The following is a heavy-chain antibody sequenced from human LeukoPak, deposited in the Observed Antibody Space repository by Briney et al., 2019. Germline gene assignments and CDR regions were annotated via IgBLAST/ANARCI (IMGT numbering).Heavy chain of an antibody. J-gene: IGHJ4*02. CDR1: GFTVSSNY. V-gene: IGHV3-66*01. Sequence: GGSLRLSCAASGFTVSSNYMSWVRQAPGKGLEWVSVIYSGGSTYYADSVRGRFTISRDNSKNTLYLQMNGLRAEDTAVYYCARGHRIAVAGSSFDYWGQGTLVTVSS. CDR3: ARGHRIAVAGSSFDY. CDR2: IYSGGST. D-gene: IGHD6-19*01.